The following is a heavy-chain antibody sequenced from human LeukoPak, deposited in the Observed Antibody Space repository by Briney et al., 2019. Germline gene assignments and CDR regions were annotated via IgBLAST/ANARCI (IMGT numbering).Heavy chain of an antibody. CDR3: TRLIVGATPY. CDR1: GLTFSGSA. CDR2: IRSKANSYAT. D-gene: IGHD1-26*01. V-gene: IGHV3-73*01. J-gene: IGHJ4*02. Sequence: GGSLRLSCAASGLTFSGSAMHWVRQASGKGLEWVGRIRSKANSYATAYAASVKGRFTISRDDSKNTAYLQMNSLKTEDTAVYYCTRLIVGATPYWGQGTLVTVSS.